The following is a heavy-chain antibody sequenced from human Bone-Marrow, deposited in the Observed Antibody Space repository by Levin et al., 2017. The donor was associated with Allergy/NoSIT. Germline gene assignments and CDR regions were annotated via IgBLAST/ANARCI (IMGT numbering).Heavy chain of an antibody. Sequence: PGGSLRLSCKGSGYSFSIYWIGWVRQMPGKGLEWMGIIYPDDSDTRYNPSFQGQVSISADTSINTAYLQWSRLKASDTAIYYCARQTRYCSGDNCYPDNWGQGTRVTVSS. J-gene: IGHJ4*02. D-gene: IGHD2-15*01. CDR1: GYSFSIYW. V-gene: IGHV5-51*01. CDR3: ARQTRYCSGDNCYPDN. CDR2: IYPDDSDT.